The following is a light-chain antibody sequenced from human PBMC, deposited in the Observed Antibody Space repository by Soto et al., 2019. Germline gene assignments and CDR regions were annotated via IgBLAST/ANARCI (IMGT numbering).Light chain of an antibody. V-gene: IGLV1-47*01. CDR3: CSYAGSYTLL. J-gene: IGLJ2*01. CDR2: RND. CDR1: SSNIGTNY. Sequence: QSVLTQPPSASATPGQRVTISCSGSSSNIGTNYVYWYQHLPGTAPKLLIYRNDQRPSGVPDRFSGSMSGTAASLAIGGLRSEDEADYYCCSYAGSYTLLFGGGTKLTVL.